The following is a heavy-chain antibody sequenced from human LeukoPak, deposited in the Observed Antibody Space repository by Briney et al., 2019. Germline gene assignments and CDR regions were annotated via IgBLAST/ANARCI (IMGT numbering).Heavy chain of an antibody. V-gene: IGHV3-23*01. CDR1: GFPFRSYA. Sequence: PGGSLRLSCVASGFPFRSYAMTWVRQTPGKGLESVSVITDDEDTYYADSVKGRFTISRDNSQNTVFLQMNSLRVEDTAVYYCATNSYTGSSKNTFNFWGQGTLVTVSS. CDR2: ITDDEDT. CDR3: ATNSYTGSSKNTFNF. D-gene: IGHD3-16*01. J-gene: IGHJ4*02.